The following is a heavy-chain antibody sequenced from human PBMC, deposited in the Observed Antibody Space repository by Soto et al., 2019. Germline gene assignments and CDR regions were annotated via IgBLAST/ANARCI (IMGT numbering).Heavy chain of an antibody. CDR2: MNTYNGKT. V-gene: IGHV1-18*01. CDR3: ARDRLTMAGTKCFDY. Sequence: QVQLVQSGGEVKKPGASVTVSCKASGYTFTAYGVSWIRQVPGQGHEWLGWMNTYNGKTAYAQKFQGRVTMTTVPSASTAYLDLRSLNSDDTAVYYCARDRLTMAGTKCFDYWGQGTLVTVSS. CDR1: GYTFTAYG. J-gene: IGHJ4*02. D-gene: IGHD3-10*01.